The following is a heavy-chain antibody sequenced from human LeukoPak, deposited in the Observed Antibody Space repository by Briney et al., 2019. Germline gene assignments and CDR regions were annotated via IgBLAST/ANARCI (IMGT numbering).Heavy chain of an antibody. D-gene: IGHD6-13*01. CDR3: AKDLSPLATAATTWGY. V-gene: IGHV3-23*01. CDR2: ISGSGGST. Sequence: PGGSLRLSCAASGFTFSRYAMSWVRQAPGKGLEWVSAISGSGGSTYYADSVKGRFTISRDNSKNTLYLQMNSLRAEDTAVYYCAKDLSPLATAATTWGYWGQGTLVTVSS. CDR1: GFTFSRYA. J-gene: IGHJ4*02.